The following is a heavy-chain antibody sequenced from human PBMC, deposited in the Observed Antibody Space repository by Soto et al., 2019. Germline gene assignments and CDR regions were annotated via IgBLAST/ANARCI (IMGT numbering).Heavy chain of an antibody. CDR1: GYIFTSHY. CDR3: ARDPSYYGMDV. V-gene: IGHV1-3*01. CDR2: INAGNGNT. Sequence: ASVKVSCKASGYIFTSHYMHWVRQAPGQRREWMGWINAGNGNTKYSQKFQGRVTITRDTSASTAYMELSSLRSEDTAVYYCARDPSYYGMDVWGQGTTVTVSS. J-gene: IGHJ6*02.